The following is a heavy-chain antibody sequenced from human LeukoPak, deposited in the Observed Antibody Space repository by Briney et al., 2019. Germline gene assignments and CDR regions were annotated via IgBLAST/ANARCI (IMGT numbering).Heavy chain of an antibody. CDR2: IYYSGST. CDR3: ARASGYSSSWYYSAGFDP. D-gene: IGHD6-13*01. J-gene: IGHJ5*02. CDR1: GGSISSYY. Sequence: PSETLSLTCTVSGGSISSYYWSWIRQPPGKGLEWIGYIYYSGSTNYNPSLKSRVTISVDTSKNQFSLKLSSVTAADTAVYYCARASGYSSSWYYSAGFDPWGQGTLVTVSS. V-gene: IGHV4-59*01.